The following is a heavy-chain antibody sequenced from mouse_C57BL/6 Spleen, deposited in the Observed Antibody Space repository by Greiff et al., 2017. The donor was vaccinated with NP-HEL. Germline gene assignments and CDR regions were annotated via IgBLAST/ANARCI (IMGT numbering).Heavy chain of an antibody. CDR3: ARPAQATAFAY. D-gene: IGHD3-2*02. J-gene: IGHJ3*01. V-gene: IGHV1-26*01. CDR2: INPNNGGT. CDR1: GYTFTDYY. Sequence: EVQLQQSGPELVKPGASVKISCKASGYTFTDYYMNWVKQSNGKSLEWIGDINPNNGGTSYNQKFKGKATLTVDQSSSTAYMELSSLTSEDSAVYSFARPAQATAFAYWGQGTLVTVSA.